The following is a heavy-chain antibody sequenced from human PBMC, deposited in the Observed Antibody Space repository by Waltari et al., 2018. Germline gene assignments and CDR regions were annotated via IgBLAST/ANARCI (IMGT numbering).Heavy chain of an antibody. Sequence: EVQLVVSWGGLVQPGGALRLSCAASGFPCSRYAVGWVRQAPGKGLAWVSAISGSGGSTYYADSVKGRFTISRDNSKNTLYLQMNSLRAEDTAVYYCAKVGYDGSGYYYYYYYYMDVWGKGTTVTVSS. J-gene: IGHJ6*03. V-gene: IGHV3-23*04. CDR3: AKVGYDGSGYYYYYYYYMDV. D-gene: IGHD3-22*01. CDR1: GFPCSRYA. CDR2: ISGSGGST.